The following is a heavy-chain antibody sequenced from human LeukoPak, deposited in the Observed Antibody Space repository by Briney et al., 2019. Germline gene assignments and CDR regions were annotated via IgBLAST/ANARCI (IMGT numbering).Heavy chain of an antibody. D-gene: IGHD4-23*01. V-gene: IGHV3-74*01. CDR3: ARGRPHGNDY. Sequence: GGSLRLSCAASGFTFSSYWMNWVRQAPGKGLVWVSRIASDGSSTTYADSVKGRFSISRDNAKNTLYLQMNSLRVEDTAVYYCARGRPHGNDYWGQGTLVTVSS. J-gene: IGHJ4*02. CDR1: GFTFSSYW. CDR2: IASDGSST.